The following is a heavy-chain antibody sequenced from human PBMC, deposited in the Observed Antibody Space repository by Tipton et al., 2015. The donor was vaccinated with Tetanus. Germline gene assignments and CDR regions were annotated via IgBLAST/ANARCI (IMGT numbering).Heavy chain of an antibody. J-gene: IGHJ5*02. V-gene: IGHV3-33*01. D-gene: IGHD7-27*01. CDR1: GFIFSNYG. CDR2: ILFDGSHK. Sequence: SLRLSCAASGFIFSNYGFHWVRQAPGKGLEWVAVILFDGSHKDYADSVKGRFTISRDNSRNTLYLQMNSLRDDDAALYYCARGSGAMDAWGQGTLVTVSS. CDR3: ARGSGAMDA.